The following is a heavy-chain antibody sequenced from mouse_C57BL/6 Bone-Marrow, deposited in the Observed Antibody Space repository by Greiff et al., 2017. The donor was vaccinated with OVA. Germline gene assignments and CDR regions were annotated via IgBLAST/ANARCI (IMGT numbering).Heavy chain of an antibody. Sequence: VQLQQPGAELVKPGASVKLSCKASGYTFTSYWMQWVKQRPGQGLEWIGEIDPSDSYTNYNQKFKGKATLTVDTSSSTAYMQLSSLTSEDSAVYYCARDSSGSSFAYWGQGTLVTVSA. CDR1: GYTFTSYW. J-gene: IGHJ3*01. V-gene: IGHV1-50*01. CDR3: ARDSSGSSFAY. D-gene: IGHD3-2*02. CDR2: IDPSDSYT.